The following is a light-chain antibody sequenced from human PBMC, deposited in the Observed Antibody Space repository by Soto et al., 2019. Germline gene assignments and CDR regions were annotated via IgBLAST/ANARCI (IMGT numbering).Light chain of an antibody. CDR2: GNS. CDR3: QSYDSSLSGYV. CDR1: SSNIGAGYD. Sequence: QSVLTQPPSLSGAPGQRVTISGTGSSSNIGAGYDVHWYQQLPGTAPKLLIYGNSNRPSGVPDRFSGSKSGTSASLAITGLQAEDEADYYCQSYDSSLSGYVFGTGTKVTVL. J-gene: IGLJ1*01. V-gene: IGLV1-40*01.